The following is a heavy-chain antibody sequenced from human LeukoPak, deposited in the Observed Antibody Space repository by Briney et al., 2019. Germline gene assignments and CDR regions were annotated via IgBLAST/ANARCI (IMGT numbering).Heavy chain of an antibody. CDR2: IYYSGST. V-gene: IGHV4-39*07. J-gene: IGHJ5*02. Sequence: PSETLSLTCTVSGGSISSSSYYWGWIRQPPGKGLEWIGSIYYSGSTYYNPSLKSRVTISVDTSKNQFSLKLSSVTAADTAVYYCARGVPRGGYSSSPWRGISWFDPWGQGTLVTVSS. D-gene: IGHD6-6*01. CDR1: GGSISSSSYY. CDR3: ARGVPRGGYSSSPWRGISWFDP.